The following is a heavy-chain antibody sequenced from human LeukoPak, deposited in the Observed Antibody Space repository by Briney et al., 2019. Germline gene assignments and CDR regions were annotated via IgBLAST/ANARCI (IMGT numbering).Heavy chain of an antibody. J-gene: IGHJ4*02. Sequence: PPETLSLTCAVHGGSFSDYYWSWIRQPPGKGLEWIGEIFHRGDPNYNPSLKSRVTISVDTSENQFSLNLSSVAATDSAVYFCTGSSRSTRYYFDYWGQGILVTVSS. D-gene: IGHD6-6*01. CDR3: TGSSRSTRYYFDY. CDR1: GGSFSDYY. V-gene: IGHV4-34*12. CDR2: IFHRGDP.